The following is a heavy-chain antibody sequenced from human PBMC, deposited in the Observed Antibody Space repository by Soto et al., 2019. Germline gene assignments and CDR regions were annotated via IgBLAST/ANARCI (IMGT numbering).Heavy chain of an antibody. D-gene: IGHD3-10*01. Sequence: QVQLVQSGAEVKKPGSSVKVSCKASGGTFSSYAISWVRQAPGQGLEWMGGIIPIFGTANYAQKFQGRVTITADESTSTGYMELSSLRSEDTAVYYCARGKTHYYGSGSYGWFDPWGQGTLVTVSS. J-gene: IGHJ5*02. CDR2: IIPIFGTA. CDR3: ARGKTHYYGSGSYGWFDP. CDR1: GGTFSSYA. V-gene: IGHV1-69*01.